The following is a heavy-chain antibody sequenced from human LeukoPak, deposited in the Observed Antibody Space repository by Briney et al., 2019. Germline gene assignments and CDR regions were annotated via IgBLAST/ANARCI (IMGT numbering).Heavy chain of an antibody. D-gene: IGHD1-1*01. Sequence: PGGSLRLSCAASGFTFSSYNMNWVRQAPGKGLEWVSSITSSSSYIYYADSVKGRFTISRDNAKNSLYLQMNSLRAEDTALYHCARVLRLERPYYYYYMDVWGKGTTVTISS. CDR2: ITSSSSYI. V-gene: IGHV3-21*04. CDR3: ARVLRLERPYYYYYMDV. CDR1: GFTFSSYN. J-gene: IGHJ6*03.